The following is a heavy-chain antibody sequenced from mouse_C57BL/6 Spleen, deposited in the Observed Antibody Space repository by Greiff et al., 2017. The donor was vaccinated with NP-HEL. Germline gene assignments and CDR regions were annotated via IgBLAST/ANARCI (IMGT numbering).Heavy chain of an antibody. Sequence: VKLQQSGAELVRPGASVKLSCKASGYTFTDYYINWVKQRPGQGLEWIARINPGSGNTYYNEKLKGKATLTAEKSSSTAYMQLSSLTSEDSAVYFCSSPDYYGSGAYWGQGTLVTVSA. CDR2: INPGSGNT. J-gene: IGHJ3*01. CDR1: GYTFTDYY. CDR3: SSPDYYGSGAY. D-gene: IGHD1-1*01. V-gene: IGHV1-76*01.